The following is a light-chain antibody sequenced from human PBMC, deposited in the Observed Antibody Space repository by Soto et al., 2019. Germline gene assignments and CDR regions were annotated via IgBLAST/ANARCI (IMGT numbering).Light chain of an antibody. CDR1: QSISSY. J-gene: IGKJ2*01. CDR2: AAS. CDR3: QQSYSTPPYT. V-gene: IGKV1-39*01. Sequence: DIQMTQSPSSLSASVGDRVTITCRASQSISSYLNWYQQKPGKAPKLLIYAASSLQSGVPSRFSGSGSGTAFTLTISSLQTEDFATYYWQQSYSTPPYTFGQGTKLVSK.